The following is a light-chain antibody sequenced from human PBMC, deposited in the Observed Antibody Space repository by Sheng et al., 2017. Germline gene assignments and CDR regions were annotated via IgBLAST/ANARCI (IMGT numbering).Light chain of an antibody. Sequence: QPVLTQPPSVSGAPGQRVTISCTGSFSNIGAGYDVHWYQQLPGTAPKLLIYGNSNRPSGVPDRFSGSKSGTSASLAITGLQAEDEADYYCQSYDSGLSVVFGGGTKLTVL. CDR1: FSNIGAGYD. CDR3: QSYDSGLSVV. J-gene: IGLJ2*01. V-gene: IGLV1-40*01. CDR2: GNS.